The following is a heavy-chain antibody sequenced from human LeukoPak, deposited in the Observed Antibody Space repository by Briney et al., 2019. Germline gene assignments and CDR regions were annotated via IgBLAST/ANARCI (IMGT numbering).Heavy chain of an antibody. D-gene: IGHD1-26*01. CDR3: ARRVGWELGFRSDYFDY. CDR1: GGSISSSSYY. CDR2: IYYSGST. Sequence: SETLSLTCTVSGGSISSSSYYWGWIRQPPGKGLEWIGSIYYSGSTYYNPSLKSRVTISVDTSKNQFSLKLSSVTTADTAVYYCARRVGWELGFRSDYFDYWGQGTLVTVSS. V-gene: IGHV4-39*01. J-gene: IGHJ4*02.